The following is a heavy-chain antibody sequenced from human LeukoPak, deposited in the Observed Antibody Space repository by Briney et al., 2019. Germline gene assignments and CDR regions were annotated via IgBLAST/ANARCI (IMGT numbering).Heavy chain of an antibody. J-gene: IGHJ4*02. D-gene: IGHD3-16*01. V-gene: IGHV3-21*01. CDR1: GFTFSSSA. CDR2: IDYDSSHI. Sequence: PGGSLRLSCAGSGFTFSSSAMNWVRQVPGKGLERVSSIDYDSSHIYYAASVRGRFSISRDNARDSVYLQMDSLRADDTAVYYCARDPERYLRMGHYDYWGQGTLVIVSS. CDR3: ARDPERYLRMGHYDY.